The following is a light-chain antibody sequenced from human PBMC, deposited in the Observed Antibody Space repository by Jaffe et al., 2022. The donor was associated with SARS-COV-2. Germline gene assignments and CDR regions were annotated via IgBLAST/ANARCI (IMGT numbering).Light chain of an antibody. CDR3: QQYGGSRGT. J-gene: IGKJ1*01. Sequence: EIVLTQSPGTLSLSPGERATLSCRASQSVSSNYLAWYQQKPGQAPRLLIYGASRRATGIPDRFSGSGSGTDFTLTISRLEPEDFAVFFCQQYGGSRGTFGQGTKVEIK. CDR2: GAS. CDR1: QSVSSNY. V-gene: IGKV3-20*01.